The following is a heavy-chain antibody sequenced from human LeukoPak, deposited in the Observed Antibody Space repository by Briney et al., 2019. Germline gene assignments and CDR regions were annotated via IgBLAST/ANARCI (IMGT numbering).Heavy chain of an antibody. J-gene: IGHJ4*02. CDR2: MYYDGSS. CDR1: GGSFNSGTFY. V-gene: IGHV4-39*01. D-gene: IGHD1-26*01. Sequence: SETLSLACTVSGGSFNSGTFYWGCIRQPPGKGLEWIGSMYYDGSSYYNPSLKSRVTTSVDTSKNQFSLKLTSVTAADTAVYFCARRSDSGSDDGEDYFDYWGQGTLVTVSS. CDR3: ARRSDSGSDDGEDYFDY.